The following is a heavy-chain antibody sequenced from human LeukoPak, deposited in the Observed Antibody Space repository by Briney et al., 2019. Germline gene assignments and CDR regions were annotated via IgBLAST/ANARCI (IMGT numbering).Heavy chain of an antibody. CDR3: ASLQANYYYYYMDV. CDR2: INHSGST. J-gene: IGHJ6*03. Sequence: PSETLSLTCTVSGGSISSYYWSWIRQPPGKGLEWIGEINHSGSTNYNPSLKSRVTISVDTSKNQFSLKLSSVTAADTAVYYCASLQANYYYYYMDVWGKGTTVTVSS. V-gene: IGHV4-34*01. CDR1: GGSISSYY. D-gene: IGHD4-11*01.